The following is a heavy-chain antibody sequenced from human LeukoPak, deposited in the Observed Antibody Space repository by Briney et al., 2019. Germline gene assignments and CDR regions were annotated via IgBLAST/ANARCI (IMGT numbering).Heavy chain of an antibody. Sequence: ASVKVSCKASGYTFTHHGISWVRQAPGQGLEWMGWISAYNGNTNYAQKLQGRVTMTTDTSTSTAYMELRSLRSDDTAVYYCARSGGAPPYYYYGMDVWGQGTTVTVSS. CDR1: GYTFTHHG. CDR3: ARSGGAPPYYYYGMDV. V-gene: IGHV1-18*01. J-gene: IGHJ6*02. D-gene: IGHD1-26*01. CDR2: ISAYNGNT.